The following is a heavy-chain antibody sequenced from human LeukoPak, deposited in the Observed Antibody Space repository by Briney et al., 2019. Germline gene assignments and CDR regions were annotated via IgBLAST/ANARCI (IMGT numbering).Heavy chain of an antibody. CDR1: TDSISSYY. J-gene: IGHJ5*02. Sequence: SETLSLTCTASTDSISSYYWSWIRQPAGKGLEWIGRIYTSGSINYNPSLKSRVTVSVDTSKKQFTLKLSSVTAADTAVYYCARGFTMVRGPYGWFDPWGQGALVTVSS. CDR2: IYTSGSI. CDR3: ARGFTMVRGPYGWFDP. D-gene: IGHD3-10*01. V-gene: IGHV4-4*07.